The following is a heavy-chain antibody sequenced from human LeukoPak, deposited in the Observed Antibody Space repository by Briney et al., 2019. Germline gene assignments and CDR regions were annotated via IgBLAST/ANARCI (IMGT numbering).Heavy chain of an antibody. V-gene: IGHV1-2*02. CDR1: GYTFTGYY. CDR2: INPNSGGT. CDR3: ARSGNTMIVVVIDGMDV. J-gene: IGHJ6*02. D-gene: IGHD3-22*01. Sequence: ASVKVSCKASGYTFTGYYMHWVRQAPGQGLEWMGWINPNSGGTNYAQKFQGRVTMTRDTSISTAYMELSRLRSDDTAVYYCARSGNTMIVVVIDGMDVWGQGTTVTVSS.